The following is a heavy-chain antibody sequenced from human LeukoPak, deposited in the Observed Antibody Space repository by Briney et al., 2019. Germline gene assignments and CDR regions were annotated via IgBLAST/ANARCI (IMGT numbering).Heavy chain of an antibody. Sequence: ASVNVSFTPSVSTCTSYGISWVRQAPGQGLEWIGWISAYNGNTNYAQKLQGRVTMTTDTSTSTAYMELRSLRSDDTAVYYCARDRSPYSSGWYYFDYWGQGTMVTVSS. CDR1: VSTCTSYG. D-gene: IGHD6-19*01. V-gene: IGHV1-18*01. CDR3: ARDRSPYSSGWYYFDY. CDR2: ISAYNGNT. J-gene: IGHJ4*02.